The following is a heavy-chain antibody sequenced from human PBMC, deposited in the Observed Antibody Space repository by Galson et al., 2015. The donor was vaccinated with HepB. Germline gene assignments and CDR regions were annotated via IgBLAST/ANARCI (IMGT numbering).Heavy chain of an antibody. J-gene: IGHJ4*02. CDR1: GFTFSSYG. D-gene: IGHD6-6*01. CDR3: AREKLGSSAPFDY. V-gene: IGHV3-33*01. CDR2: IWYDGSNK. Sequence: SLRLSCAASGFTFSSYGMHWVRQAPGKGLEWVAVIWYDGSNKYYADSVKGRFTISRDNSRNTLYLQMNSLRAEDTAVYYCAREKLGSSAPFDYWGQGTLVTVSS.